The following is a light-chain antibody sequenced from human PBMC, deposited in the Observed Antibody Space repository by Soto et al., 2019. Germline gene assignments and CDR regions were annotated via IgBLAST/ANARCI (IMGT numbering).Light chain of an antibody. CDR1: QSINKY. Sequence: DIQMTQSPSSLSASVGDGVTITCRASQSINKYLNWYQHKPGKAPTLLIYAASSLQSGVPSRFSGSGSGAAFTLTINNLQPEDFATYYCQQSYITPPLTFGQGTRLEIK. V-gene: IGKV1-39*01. CDR2: AAS. J-gene: IGKJ5*01. CDR3: QQSYITPPLT.